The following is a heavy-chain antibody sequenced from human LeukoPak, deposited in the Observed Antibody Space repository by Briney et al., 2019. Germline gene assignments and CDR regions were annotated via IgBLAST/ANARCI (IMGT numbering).Heavy chain of an antibody. CDR1: GFTFSSYS. Sequence: GRSLRLFCAASGFTFSSYSVNWVRQAPGNGLECLSFISSTSSDIYYQDSVRGRFTIPRDNAKTSLFLQMNSLRAEDTAVYYWARERLERSWYFDIWGRSTLFTVSS. V-gene: IGHV3-21*01. CDR2: ISSTSSDI. J-gene: IGHJ2*01. CDR3: ARERLERSWYFDI. D-gene: IGHD6-25*01.